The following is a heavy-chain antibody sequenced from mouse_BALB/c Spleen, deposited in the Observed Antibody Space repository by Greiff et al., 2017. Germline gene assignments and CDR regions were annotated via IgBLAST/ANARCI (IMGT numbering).Heavy chain of an antibody. J-gene: IGHJ4*01. CDR1: GFSLSRYS. CDR2: IWGGGST. CDR3: ARNYRWDDAMDY. D-gene: IGHD4-1*01. Sequence: VKLVESGPGLVAPSQSLSITCTVSGFSLSRYSVHWVRQPPGKGLEWLGMIWGGGSTDYNSALKSRLSISKDNSKSHVFLKMNSLQTDDTAMYYCARNYRWDDAMDYWGQGTSVTVSS. V-gene: IGHV2-6-4*01.